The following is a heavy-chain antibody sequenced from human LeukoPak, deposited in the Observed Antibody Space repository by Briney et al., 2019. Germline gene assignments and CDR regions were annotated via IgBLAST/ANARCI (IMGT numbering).Heavy chain of an antibody. D-gene: IGHD3-22*01. CDR1: GFTFNDYY. J-gene: IGHJ4*02. V-gene: IGHV3-11*01. CDR2: ISSSGSTI. Sequence: GRSLRLSCAASGFTFNDYYMSWIRQAPGRGLEWVSYISSSGSTIYYADSVEGRFTISRDNAKDSLYLHMDSLRAEDTAVYYCARYYDSSGYYYFDYWGQGTLVTVSS. CDR3: ARYYDSSGYYYFDY.